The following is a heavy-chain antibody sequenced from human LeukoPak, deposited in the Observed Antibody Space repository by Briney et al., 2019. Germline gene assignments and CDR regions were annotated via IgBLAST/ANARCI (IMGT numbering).Heavy chain of an antibody. CDR2: INPNSGGT. CDR1: RYTFTGYY. Sequence: GASVKVSCKASRYTFTGYYMHWVRQAPRQGLEWMGWINPNSGGTNYAQKFQGRVTMTRDTSISTAYMELSRLRSDDTAVYYCARVDTAMVLVPGYYGMDVWGQGTTVTVSS. V-gene: IGHV1-2*02. J-gene: IGHJ6*02. D-gene: IGHD5-18*01. CDR3: ARVDTAMVLVPGYYGMDV.